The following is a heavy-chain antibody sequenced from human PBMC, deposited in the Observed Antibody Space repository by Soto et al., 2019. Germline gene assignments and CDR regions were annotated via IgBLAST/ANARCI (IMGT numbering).Heavy chain of an antibody. CDR1: GFTFSSHW. CDR3: AREGNYGALDY. J-gene: IGHJ4*02. CDR2: IKQDGGET. D-gene: IGHD4-17*01. Sequence: EVQLVESGGGLVQPGGSLRLSCAASGFTFSSHWMSWVRQAPGKALEWVANIKQDGGETYYVDSLKGRFTISRDNAQNSLYLQVNSLRAEDTAVYYCAREGNYGALDYWGQGTLVTVSS. V-gene: IGHV3-7*01.